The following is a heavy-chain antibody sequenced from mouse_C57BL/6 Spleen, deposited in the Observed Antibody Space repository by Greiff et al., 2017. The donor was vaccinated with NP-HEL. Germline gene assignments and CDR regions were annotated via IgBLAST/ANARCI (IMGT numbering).Heavy chain of an antibody. Sequence: EVQLQQSGPVLVKPGASVKMSCKASGYTFTDYYMNWVKQSHGKSLEWIGVINPYNGGTSYNQKFKGKATLTVDKSSSTAYMELNSLTSEDSAVYYWARGDYGSSNRYFDVWGTGTTVTVSS. D-gene: IGHD1-1*01. CDR1: GYTFTDYY. CDR3: ARGDYGSSNRYFDV. J-gene: IGHJ1*03. CDR2: INPYNGGT. V-gene: IGHV1-19*01.